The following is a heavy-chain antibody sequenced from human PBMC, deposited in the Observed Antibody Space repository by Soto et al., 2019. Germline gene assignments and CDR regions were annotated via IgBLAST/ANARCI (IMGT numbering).Heavy chain of an antibody. V-gene: IGHV1-3*01. CDR3: ARRGIDCGGDCYSYHYFDY. Sequence: ASVKVSCKASGYTFTSYAMHWVRQGPGQRLEWMGWINAGNGNTKYSQKFQGRVTITRDTSASTAYMELSSLRSEDTAVYYCARRGIDCGGDCYSYHYFDYWGQGTLVTVS. D-gene: IGHD2-21*02. CDR2: INAGNGNT. CDR1: GYTFTSYA. J-gene: IGHJ4*02.